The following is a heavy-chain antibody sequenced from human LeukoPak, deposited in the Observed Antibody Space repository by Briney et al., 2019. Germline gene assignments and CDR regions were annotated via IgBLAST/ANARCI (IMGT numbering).Heavy chain of an antibody. V-gene: IGHV3-30*02. CDR2: IRYDGSNK. CDR3: AKGAYYGSGSGVWD. D-gene: IGHD3-10*01. Sequence: PGGSLRLSCASSGFTFSSYGMHWVRQAPGKGLEWVAFIRYDGSNKYYADSVKGRFTISRDNSKNTLYLQMNSLRAEDTAVYYCAKGAYYGSGSGVWDWGQGTLVTVSS. CDR1: GFTFSSYG. J-gene: IGHJ4*02.